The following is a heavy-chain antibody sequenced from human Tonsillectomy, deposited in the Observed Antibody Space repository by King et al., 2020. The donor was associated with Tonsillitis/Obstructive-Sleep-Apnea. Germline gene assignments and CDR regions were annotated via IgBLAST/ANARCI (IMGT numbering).Heavy chain of an antibody. V-gene: IGHV3-11*06. CDR3: AREATNYSYGMDV. CDR1: GFTFSDYY. Sequence: VQLVESGGGLVKPGGSLRLSCAASGFTFSDYYMSWIRQAPGKGLEWVSYISSSSSYTNYAHSVKGRFTISRDNAKNSLYLQMNSLRAEDTAVYYCAREATNYSYGMDVWGQGTTVTVSS. J-gene: IGHJ6*02. CDR2: ISSSSSYT. D-gene: IGHD1-26*01.